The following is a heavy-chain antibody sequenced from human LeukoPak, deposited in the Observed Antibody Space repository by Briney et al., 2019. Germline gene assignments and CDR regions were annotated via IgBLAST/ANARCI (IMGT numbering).Heavy chain of an antibody. J-gene: IGHJ4*02. CDR3: ARDGGSWYFNY. D-gene: IGHD6-19*01. Sequence: GGSLRLSCAASGFTFSSYGMHWVRQAPGKGLEWVAVIWYDGSNKYYADSVKGRFTISRDNSKNTLYLQMNSLRAEDTAVYYCARDGGSWYFNYWGQGTLVTVSS. CDR1: GFTFSSYG. CDR2: IWYDGSNK. V-gene: IGHV3-33*01.